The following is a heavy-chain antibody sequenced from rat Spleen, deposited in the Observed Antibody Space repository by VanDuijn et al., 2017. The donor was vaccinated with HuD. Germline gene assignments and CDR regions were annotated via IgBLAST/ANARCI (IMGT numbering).Heavy chain of an antibody. CDR2: ISSDGRRN. Sequence: EVQLVESDGGLVQPGRSLKLSCAASGFTFSDYYMAWVRQAPTKGLEWVATISSDGRRNYYRDSVKGRFTISRDNAKSTLYLQMDSLRSEDTATYYCATQRNLNWFPYWGQGTLVTVSS. CDR3: ATQRNLNWFPY. V-gene: IGHV5-29*01. CDR1: GFTFSDYY. J-gene: IGHJ3*01.